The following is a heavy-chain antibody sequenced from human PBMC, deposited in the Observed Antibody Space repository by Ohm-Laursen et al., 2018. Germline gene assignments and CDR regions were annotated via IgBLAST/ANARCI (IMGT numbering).Heavy chain of an antibody. Sequence: SVKVSCKASGGTFSSYAISWVRQAPGQGLEWMGGIIPIFGTANYAQKFQGRVTITADESTSTAYMELSSLRSEDTAVYYCARGPSIAVAKNLYGMDVWGQGTTVAVSS. CDR2: IIPIFGTA. CDR1: GGTFSSYA. CDR3: ARGPSIAVAKNLYGMDV. D-gene: IGHD6-19*01. V-gene: IGHV1-69*13. J-gene: IGHJ6*02.